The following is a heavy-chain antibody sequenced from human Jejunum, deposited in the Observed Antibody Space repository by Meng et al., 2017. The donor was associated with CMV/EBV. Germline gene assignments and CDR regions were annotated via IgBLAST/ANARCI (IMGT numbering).Heavy chain of an antibody. CDR2: IYYSGST. CDR3: ARGWGWFDP. J-gene: IGHJ5*02. Sequence: LTCTVSGGSVSSGSYIWSWIRQPPGKGLEWIGYIYYSGSTSYNTSIKSRVTISIDTSNNQLSLKLSSVTAADTAVYYCARGWGWFDPWGQGTLVTVSS. CDR1: GGSVSSGSYI. D-gene: IGHD3-16*01. V-gene: IGHV4-61*01.